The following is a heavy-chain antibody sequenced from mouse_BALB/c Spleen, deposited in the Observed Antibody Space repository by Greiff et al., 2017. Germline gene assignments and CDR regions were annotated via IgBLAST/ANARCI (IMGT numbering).Heavy chain of an antibody. CDR1: GYTFTSYW. CDR3: TRVDGEYYFDY. Sequence: QVQLQQPGAELVRPGASVKLSCKASGYTFTSYWINWVKQRPGQGLEWIGNIYPSDSYTNYNQKFKDKATLTVDKSSSTAYMQLSSPTSEDSAVYYCTRVDGEYYFDYWGQGTTLTVSS. V-gene: IGHV1-69*02. J-gene: IGHJ2*01. D-gene: IGHD2-3*01. CDR2: IYPSDSYT.